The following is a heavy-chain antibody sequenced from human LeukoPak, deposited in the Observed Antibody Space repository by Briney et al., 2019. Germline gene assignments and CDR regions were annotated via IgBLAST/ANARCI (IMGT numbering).Heavy chain of an antibody. Sequence: GSSVKVSCKVSGYTLTELSMHWVRQAPGKGLAWMGGFYLEGGEIMYAQKFQGRFTMTEDTTTDTAYMGMSSLRSEDTAVYYCATGNRHSGYVRYYYYYGMDVWGQGTTVTVSS. D-gene: IGHD5-12*01. CDR3: ATGNRHSGYVRYYYYYGMDV. V-gene: IGHV1-24*01. CDR1: GYTLTELS. J-gene: IGHJ6*02. CDR2: FYLEGGEI.